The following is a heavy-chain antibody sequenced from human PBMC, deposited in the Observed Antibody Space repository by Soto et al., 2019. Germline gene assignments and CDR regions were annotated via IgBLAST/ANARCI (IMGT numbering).Heavy chain of an antibody. CDR2: IYLSDSDT. J-gene: IGHJ4*02. V-gene: IGHV5-51*01. D-gene: IGHD6-19*01. CDR1: GYSFTSYW. Sequence: ESLKISCKGSGYSFTSYWIALLRQIPWKGLEWMGIIYLSDSDTRYSPSFKGRVTISADKSISTAYLQWSSLKASDTAMYYCARYSSGWPYYFEYWGQGTMVTVSS. CDR3: ARYSSGWPYYFEY.